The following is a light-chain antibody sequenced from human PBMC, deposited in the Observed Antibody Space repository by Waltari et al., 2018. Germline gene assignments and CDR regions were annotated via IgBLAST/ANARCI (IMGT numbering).Light chain of an antibody. CDR3: AVWDDTLNGPV. CDR2: NNY. CDR1: QSNIASDD. J-gene: IGLJ2*01. V-gene: IGLV1-44*01. Sequence: QSVLTQAPPASGTPGQRVTISCSGSQSNIASDDVNWYQHFPGSAPKLLIYNNYQRPSGVPDRFSASKSGTSASLVITGLQSDDEADYYCAVWDDTLNGPVFGGGTKLTVL.